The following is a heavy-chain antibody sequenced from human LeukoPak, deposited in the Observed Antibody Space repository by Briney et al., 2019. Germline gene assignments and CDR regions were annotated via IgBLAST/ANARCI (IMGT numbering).Heavy chain of an antibody. V-gene: IGHV4-4*07. CDR1: GGPISSYY. Sequence: SETLSLNCTGTGGPISSYYWSWIRQPAGQGLEWIGNINTSGSTHYNPSLNRILTISVQPSKHHFSLNLSPVTPAHTAVYYCAGPGGYFDWLPFGYWGQGTLVTVSS. D-gene: IGHD3-9*01. CDR3: AGPGGYFDWLPFGY. J-gene: IGHJ4*02. CDR2: INTSGST.